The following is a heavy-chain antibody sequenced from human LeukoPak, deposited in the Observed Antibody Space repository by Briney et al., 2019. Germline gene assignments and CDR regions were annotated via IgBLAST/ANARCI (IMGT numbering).Heavy chain of an antibody. V-gene: IGHV6-1*01. D-gene: IGHD1-14*01. CDR1: GDSVSSNSAA. CDR3: ARDHVRFIRRRNNVFDI. CDR2: KYCRSKWYN. J-gene: IGHJ3*02. Sequence: SQTLSLTCAISGDSVSSNSAAWNWIRQSPSRGLEWLGRKYCRSKWYNDFAPSVRNRITINPDTSKNQFSLKLSSVTAADTAVYYCARDHVRFIRRRNNVFDIWGQGTMVTVSS.